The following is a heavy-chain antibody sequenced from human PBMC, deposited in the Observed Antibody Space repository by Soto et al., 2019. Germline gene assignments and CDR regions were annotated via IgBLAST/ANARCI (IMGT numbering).Heavy chain of an antibody. CDR2: VNYNGNT. D-gene: IGHD2-21*01. CDR3: ARHPYSFREAFIS. CDR1: GGSLSSSAYF. J-gene: IGHJ5*02. V-gene: IGHV4-39*01. Sequence: QLQLQESGPRLVKPSETLSLTCAVSGGSLSSSAYFWAWVRQPPGKPLEWIGSVNYNGNTYYNQSLRSRVTTSMEPFKTHFSLRLTSATAADTAVFYCARHPYSFREAFISWGQGALVTVSS.